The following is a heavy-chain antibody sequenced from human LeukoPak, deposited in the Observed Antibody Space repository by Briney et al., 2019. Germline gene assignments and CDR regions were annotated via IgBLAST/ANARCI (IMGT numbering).Heavy chain of an antibody. J-gene: IGHJ3*01. Sequence: PGGSLRLSCAASGFTVSSNYMSWVRQAPGKGLEWVSVIYSGGSTCYADSVKGRFTLSRDSSKNTLFLQINSLRAEDTAVYYCAREPQGDSSGYDAFDVWGQGTLVTVCS. CDR3: AREPQGDSSGYDAFDV. V-gene: IGHV3-66*01. CDR1: GFTVSSNY. D-gene: IGHD3-22*01. CDR2: IYSGGST.